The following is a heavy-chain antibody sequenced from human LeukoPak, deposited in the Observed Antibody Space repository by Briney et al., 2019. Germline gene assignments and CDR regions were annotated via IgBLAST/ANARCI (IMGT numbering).Heavy chain of an antibody. CDR1: GGSISSSSYY. V-gene: IGHV4-39*07. J-gene: IGHJ4*02. CDR2: IYTSGST. CDR3: ARLDVGSSSWYVDY. Sequence: SETLSLTCTVSGGSISSSSYYWGWIRQPPGKGLEWIGSIYTSGSTNYNPSLKSRVTISVDTSKNQFSLKLSSVTAADTAVYYCARLDVGSSSWYVDYWGQGTLVTVSS. D-gene: IGHD6-13*01.